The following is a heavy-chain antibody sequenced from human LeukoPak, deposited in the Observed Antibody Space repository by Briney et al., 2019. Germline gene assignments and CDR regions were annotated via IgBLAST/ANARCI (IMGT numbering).Heavy chain of an antibody. V-gene: IGHV3-23*01. D-gene: IGHD3-10*01. Sequence: GGSLRLSCAASGFTFSSYGMSWVRQAPGKGLEWVSAIGGRDDSTYYADSVKGRFTISRGNSKNTLYVQMNSLRAEDTAVYYCAKGHYYGSGSLDYWGQGTLVTVSS. CDR3: AKGHYYGSGSLDY. CDR1: GFTFSSYG. J-gene: IGHJ4*02. CDR2: IGGRDDST.